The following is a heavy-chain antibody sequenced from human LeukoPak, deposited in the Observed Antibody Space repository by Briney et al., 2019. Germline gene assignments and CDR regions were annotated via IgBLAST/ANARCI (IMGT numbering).Heavy chain of an antibody. D-gene: IGHD1-14*01. CDR2: INWNGGRT. CDR3: ARDRFPEGNDALDI. Sequence: GSLRLSCAGSGFTFDDYGMSWVRQAPGKGLEWVSGINWNGGRTSYAGSVKGRFTISGDNAKNSLYLQMNSLRAEDTALYYCARDRFPEGNDALDIWGQGTMVTVSS. J-gene: IGHJ3*02. V-gene: IGHV3-20*04. CDR1: GFTFDDYG.